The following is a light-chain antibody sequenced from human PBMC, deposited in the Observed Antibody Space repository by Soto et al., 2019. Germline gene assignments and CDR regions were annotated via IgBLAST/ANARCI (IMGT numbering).Light chain of an antibody. Sequence: EIVMTQSPATLSVSPGERATLSCRASQSVSSNLAWYQQTPGQAPRLLIYGASTRATGIPGRFSGSGSGTEFTRTISSLQSEDFAVYYCQQYNNWPETFGQGTKVEIK. CDR3: QQYNNWPET. CDR1: QSVSSN. J-gene: IGKJ1*01. CDR2: GAS. V-gene: IGKV3-15*01.